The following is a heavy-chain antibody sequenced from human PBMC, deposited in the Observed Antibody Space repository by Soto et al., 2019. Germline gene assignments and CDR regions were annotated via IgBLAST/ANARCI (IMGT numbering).Heavy chain of an antibody. J-gene: IGHJ6*02. CDR2: IYSGGST. Sequence: GGSLRLSCAASGFSVSSSDMIWVRQVPGEGLEWVSVIYSGGSTHDADYVKGRFSVSRDTSKNTVDLQMNSLRVDDTAVYYCGTSSRKDYHFAMDVWGQGTAVTVS. CDR1: GFSVSSSD. D-gene: IGHD6-6*01. CDR3: GTSSRKDYHFAMDV. V-gene: IGHV3-53*01.